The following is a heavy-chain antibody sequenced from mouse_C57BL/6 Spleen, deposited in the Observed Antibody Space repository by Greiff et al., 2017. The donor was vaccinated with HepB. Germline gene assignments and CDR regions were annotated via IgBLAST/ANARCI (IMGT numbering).Heavy chain of an antibody. CDR1: GYTFTSYW. CDR2: INPSSGYT. J-gene: IGHJ2*01. V-gene: IGHV1-7*01. D-gene: IGHD2-5*01. CDR3: ARAIVATSYFDY. Sequence: VQLQQSGAELAKPGASVKLSCKASGYTFTSYWMHWVKQRPGQGLEWIGYINPSSGYTKYNQKFKDKATLTAEKSSSTAYMQLSSLTYEDSAVYYCARAIVATSYFDYWGQGTTLTVSS.